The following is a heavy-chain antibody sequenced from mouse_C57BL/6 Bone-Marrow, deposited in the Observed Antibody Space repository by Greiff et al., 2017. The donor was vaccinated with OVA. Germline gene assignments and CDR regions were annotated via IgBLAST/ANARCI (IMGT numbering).Heavy chain of an antibody. J-gene: IGHJ3*01. CDR3: ARGGVFAY. V-gene: IGHV1-54*01. CDR1: GYAFTNYL. CDR2: INPGSGGT. Sequence: QVQLKQSGAELVRPGTSVKVSCKASGYAFTNYLIEWVKQRPGQGLEWIGVINPGSGGTNYNEKFKGKATLTADKSSSTAYIQLSSLTSEDSAVYFCARGGVFAYWGQGTLVTVSA.